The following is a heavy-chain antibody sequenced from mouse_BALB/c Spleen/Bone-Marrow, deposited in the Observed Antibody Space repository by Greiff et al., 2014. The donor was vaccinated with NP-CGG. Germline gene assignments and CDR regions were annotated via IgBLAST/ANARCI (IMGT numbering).Heavy chain of an antibody. J-gene: IGHJ3*01. CDR2: IDPANGNT. Sequence: VQLKESGAELVKPGASVKLSCTASGFNIKDTYILWVKQRPEQGLEWIGRIDPANGNTKYGPKFQGKATITADTSSNTAYLQLSSLTSEDTAVYSCARGKRIYLGFAYWGQGTLVTVSA. D-gene: IGHD2-1*01. CDR1: GFNIKDTY. CDR3: ARGKRIYLGFAY. V-gene: IGHV14-3*02.